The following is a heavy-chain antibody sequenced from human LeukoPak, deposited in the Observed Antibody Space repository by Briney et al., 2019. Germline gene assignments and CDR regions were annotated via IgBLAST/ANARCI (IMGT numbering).Heavy chain of an antibody. CDR3: AGGGSYYYGSGSYYNGDFDY. D-gene: IGHD3-10*01. V-gene: IGHV4-61*08. CDR1: GGSISSGGYS. CDR2: IYYSGST. Sequence: PSETLSLTCAVSGGSISSGGYSWSWIRQPPGKGLEWIGYIYYSGSTNYNPSLKSRVTISVDTSKNQFSLKLSSVTAADTAVYYCAGGGSYYYGSGSYYNGDFDYWGQGTLVTVSS. J-gene: IGHJ4*02.